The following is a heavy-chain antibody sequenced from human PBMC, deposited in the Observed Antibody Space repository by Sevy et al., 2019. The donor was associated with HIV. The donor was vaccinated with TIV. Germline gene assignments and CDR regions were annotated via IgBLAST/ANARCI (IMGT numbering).Heavy chain of an antibody. V-gene: IGHV1-3*01. D-gene: IGHD1-26*01. CDR3: ASPSSGSYYAFDI. CDR1: GYTFTSYA. Sequence: ASAKVSCKASGYTFTSYAMHWVHQAPGQRLEWMGWINAGNGNTKYSQKFQGRVTITRDTSASTAYMELSSLRSEDTAVYYCASPSSGSYYAFDIWGQGTMVTVSS. CDR2: INAGNGNT. J-gene: IGHJ3*02.